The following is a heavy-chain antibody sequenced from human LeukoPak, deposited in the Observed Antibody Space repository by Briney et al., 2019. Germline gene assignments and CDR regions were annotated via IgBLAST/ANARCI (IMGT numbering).Heavy chain of an antibody. CDR3: AKDGYSSIPGFHFEY. CDR1: GFTFTTYA. D-gene: IGHD6-13*01. V-gene: IGHV3-23*01. CDR2: ISGSGSST. J-gene: IGHJ4*02. Sequence: GGSLRLSCSASGFTFTTYAMSWVRQAPGKGLEWVSAISGSGSSTYYADSVKGRFTISRDNSKKTLYLHLNSLRVEDAAVYYCAKDGYSSIPGFHFEYWGQGTPVTVSS.